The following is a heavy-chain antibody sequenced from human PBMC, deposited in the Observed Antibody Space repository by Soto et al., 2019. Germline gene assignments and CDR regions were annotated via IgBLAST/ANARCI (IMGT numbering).Heavy chain of an antibody. CDR3: STYSYYDHNSGYHDS. CDR1: GGSITRRNHY. J-gene: IGHJ4*02. V-gene: IGHV4-39*01. Sequence: PSETLSLTCTVAGGSITRRNHYWGWVRQPPGKGLEWVASIHHTGATYYNPSLRSRIKMSIDTSKNRFSLSLTPVTAADTAPYFCSTYSYYDHNSGYHDSWGQGTLVTV. D-gene: IGHD3-16*01. CDR2: IHHTGAT.